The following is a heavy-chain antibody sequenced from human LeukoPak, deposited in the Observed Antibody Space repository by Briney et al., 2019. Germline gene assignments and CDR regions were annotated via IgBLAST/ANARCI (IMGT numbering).Heavy chain of an antibody. J-gene: IGHJ4*02. CDR1: EFTFSSYE. CDR2: IGSSGSAM. D-gene: IGHD3-10*01. V-gene: IGHV3-48*03. CDR3: ARGFRLDY. Sequence: GGSLRLSCAASEFTFSSYEMNWVRQAPGKGLEWVSYIGSSGSAMYYADSVKDRFTISRDNTKNSLYLQMNSLRAEDTAVYYCARGFRLDYWGQGTLVTVSS.